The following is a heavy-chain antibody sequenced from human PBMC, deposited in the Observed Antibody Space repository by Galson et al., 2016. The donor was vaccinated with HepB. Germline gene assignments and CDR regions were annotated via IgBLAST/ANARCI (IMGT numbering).Heavy chain of an antibody. CDR3: AKWNFAADL. J-gene: IGHJ3*01. D-gene: IGHD1-7*01. Sequence: SLRLSCAASGLTFSTYWMNWVRQAPGKGLEWVANLNQDGSLKYYADSVRGRFTISRDNAKDSVYLQMNSLRAEDTAVYYCAKWNFAADLWGQGTVVTVSS. V-gene: IGHV3-7*01. CDR2: LNQDGSLK. CDR1: GLTFSTYW.